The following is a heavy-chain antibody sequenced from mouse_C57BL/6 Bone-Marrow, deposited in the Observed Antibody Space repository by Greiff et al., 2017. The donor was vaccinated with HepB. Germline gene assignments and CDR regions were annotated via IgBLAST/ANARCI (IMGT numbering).Heavy chain of an antibody. D-gene: IGHD1-1*01. CDR2: INPNYGTT. J-gene: IGHJ2*01. V-gene: IGHV1-39*01. CDR1: GYSFTDYN. CDR3: ARTGTTVVATLYYFDY. Sequence: EVHLVESGPELVKPGASVKISCKASGYSFTDYNMNWVKQSNGKSLEWIGVINPNYGTTSYNQKFKGKATLTVDQSSSTAYMQLNSLTSEDSAVYYCARTGTTVVATLYYFDYWGQGTTLTVSS.